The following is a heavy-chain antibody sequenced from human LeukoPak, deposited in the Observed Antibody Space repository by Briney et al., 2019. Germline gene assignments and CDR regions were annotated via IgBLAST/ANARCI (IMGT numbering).Heavy chain of an antibody. CDR1: GFTFSAST. CDR2: ISSSSSYI. Sequence: GGSLRLSCATSGFTFSASTMNWVRQAPGKGLEWVSSISSSSSYIYYADSVKGRFTISRDNSKNTLYLQMNSLRAEDTAVYYCAKTGYGDYVSIDWFDPWGQGTLVTVSS. CDR3: AKTGYGDYVSIDWFDP. V-gene: IGHV3-21*01. J-gene: IGHJ5*02. D-gene: IGHD4-17*01.